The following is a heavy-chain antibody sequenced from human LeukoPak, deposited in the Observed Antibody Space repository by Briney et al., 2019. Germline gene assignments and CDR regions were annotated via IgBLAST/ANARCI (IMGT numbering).Heavy chain of an antibody. CDR1: GGSISSYY. Sequence: SETLSLTCTVSGGSISSYYWRWIRQPAGKGLEGIGSIYHSGSTYYNPSLKSRVTISVDTSKNQFSLKLSSVTAADTAVYYCARESGYSSSWADYWGQGTLVTVSS. D-gene: IGHD6-13*01. CDR2: IYHSGST. CDR3: ARESGYSSSWADY. J-gene: IGHJ4*02. V-gene: IGHV4-4*07.